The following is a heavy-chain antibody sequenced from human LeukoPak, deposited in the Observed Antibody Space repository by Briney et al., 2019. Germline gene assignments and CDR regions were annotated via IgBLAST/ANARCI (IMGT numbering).Heavy chain of an antibody. J-gene: IGHJ4*02. D-gene: IGHD3-10*01. CDR1: GGTFSSYA. V-gene: IGHV1-69*01. CDR2: IIPIFGTA. CDR3: ATPSYITMVRGVISLDY. Sequence: VKVSCKASGGTFSSYAISWVRQAPGQGLEWMGGIIPIFGTANYAQKFQGRVTITADESTSTAYMELSSLRSEDTAVYYCATPSYITMVRGVISLDYWGQGTLVTVSS.